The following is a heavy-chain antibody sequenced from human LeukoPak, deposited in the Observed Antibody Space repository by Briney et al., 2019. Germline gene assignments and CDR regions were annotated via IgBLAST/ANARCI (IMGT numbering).Heavy chain of an antibody. V-gene: IGHV3-11*03. CDR1: GFTFSDYY. CDR2: ISGGGTYT. CDR3: AGSRDGSNFAFDL. J-gene: IGHJ3*01. Sequence: GGSLRLSCSVSGFTFSDYYMSWIRQAPGKGLEWVSYISGGGTYTNYADSVKGRFTISRDNAKNSLYLQMSSLRDEDTAMYYCAGSRDGSNFAFDLWGQGTLVTVSS. D-gene: IGHD5-24*01.